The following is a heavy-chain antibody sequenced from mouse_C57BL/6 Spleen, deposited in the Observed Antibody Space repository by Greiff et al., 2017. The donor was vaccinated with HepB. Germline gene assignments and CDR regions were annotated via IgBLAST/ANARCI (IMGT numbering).Heavy chain of an antibody. D-gene: IGHD2-2*01. J-gene: IGHJ4*01. CDR1: GYTFTSYW. V-gene: IGHV1-53*01. CDR3: ARLRGIYYGYDDAMDY. CDR2: INPSNGGT. Sequence: QVQLQQSGPELVKPGASVKLSCKASGYTFTSYWMHWVKQRPGQGLEWIGNINPSNGGTNYNEKFKSKATLTVDKSSSTAYMQLSSLTSEDSAVYYCARLRGIYYGYDDAMDYWGQGTSVTVSS.